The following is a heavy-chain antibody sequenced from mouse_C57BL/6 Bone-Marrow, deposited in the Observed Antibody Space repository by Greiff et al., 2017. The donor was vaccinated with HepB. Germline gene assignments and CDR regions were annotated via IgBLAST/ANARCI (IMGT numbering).Heavy chain of an antibody. CDR1: GFNIKNTY. J-gene: IGHJ1*03. CDR2: IDPANGNT. D-gene: IGHD2-2*01. V-gene: IGHV14-3*01. CDR3: ARRIWLRRNWYFDV. Sequence: EVQVVESVAELVRPGASVKLSCTASGFNIKNTYMHWVKQRPEQGLEWIGRIDPANGNTKYAPKFQGKATITADTSSNTAYLQLSSLTSEDTAIYYCARRIWLRRNWYFDVWGTGTTVTVSS.